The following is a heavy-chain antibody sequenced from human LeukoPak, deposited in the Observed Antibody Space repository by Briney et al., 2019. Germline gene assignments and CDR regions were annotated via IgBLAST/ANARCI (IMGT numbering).Heavy chain of an antibody. CDR1: GFTFDDYT. Sequence: GGSLRLSCAASGFTFDDYTMHWVRQAPGKGLEWVSLITWDGGSTYYADSVKGRFTISRDNAKNSLYLQMNSLRAEDTAVYYCARTRGRNPSGYDWMVNYFDYWGQGTLVTVSS. V-gene: IGHV3-43*01. D-gene: IGHD5-12*01. CDR2: ITWDGGST. J-gene: IGHJ4*02. CDR3: ARTRGRNPSGYDWMVNYFDY.